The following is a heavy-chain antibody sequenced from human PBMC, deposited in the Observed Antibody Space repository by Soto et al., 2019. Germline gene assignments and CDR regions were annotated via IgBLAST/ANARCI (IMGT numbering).Heavy chain of an antibody. Sequence: GESWRDCCKGSACSLTTYWITWVRQLPGKGLEWMGRLDHSDSYINYTPYFQAYVTISADKAISTAYLHSSSLKASDTAIYYSPSGNFD. CDR2: LDHSDSYI. CDR1: ACSLTTYW. CDR3: PSGNFD. V-gene: IGHV5-10-1*01. J-gene: IGHJ3*01.